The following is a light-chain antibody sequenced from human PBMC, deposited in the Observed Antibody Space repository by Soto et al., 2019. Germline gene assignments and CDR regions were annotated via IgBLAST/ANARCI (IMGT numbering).Light chain of an antibody. CDR3: QQYGSSPLT. CDR1: QSVSSK. Sequence: EKVMTQSPATLSVSPGERATLSCRASQSVSSKLAWYQQKPGQAPRLLIYGASTRATGIPARFSGSGSGTDFTLTISRLDPEDFAVYYCQQYGSSPLTFGGGTKVDIK. CDR2: GAS. V-gene: IGKV3-20*01. J-gene: IGKJ4*01.